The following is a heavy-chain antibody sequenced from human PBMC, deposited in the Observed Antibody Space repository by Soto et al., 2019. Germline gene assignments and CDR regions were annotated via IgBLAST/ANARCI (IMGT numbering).Heavy chain of an antibody. CDR3: AQALRDISMGGL. J-gene: IGHJ4*02. D-gene: IGHD3-10*01. CDR1: GCTFSQYP. Sequence: GSLRISGASSGCTFSQYPFNWFHPAPGKGLEWISTISDRDDSTYYADSVKGRFTISRDNSKNMVYLQMNSLRADDTGTYYCAQALRDISMGGLWGQGPLVTVSS. V-gene: IGHV3-23*01. CDR2: ISDRDDST.